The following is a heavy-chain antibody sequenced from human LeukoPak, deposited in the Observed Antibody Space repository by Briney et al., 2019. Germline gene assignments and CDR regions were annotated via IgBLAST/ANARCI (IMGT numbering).Heavy chain of an antibody. D-gene: IGHD6-19*01. J-gene: IGHJ4*02. Sequence: ASVKVSCKAFGYTFTTYTIHWVRQAPGQRLEWMGGIHTGNGNTKYSQDFQGRVTFTRDTSTSTAYMELRSLRSDDTAVYYCARDHVISSGWPSRIGYWGQGTLVTVSS. V-gene: IGHV1-3*04. CDR1: GYTFTTYT. CDR2: IHTGNGNT. CDR3: ARDHVISSGWPSRIGY.